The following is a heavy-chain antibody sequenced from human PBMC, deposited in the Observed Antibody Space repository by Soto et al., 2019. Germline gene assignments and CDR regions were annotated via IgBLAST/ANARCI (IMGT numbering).Heavy chain of an antibody. J-gene: IGHJ5*02. Sequence: SETLSLTFAVSGGSISSGGYSWSWIRQHPGKGLEWIGYIYHSGSTYYKPSLKSRVTISVDTSKNQFSLKLSSVTAADTAVYYCARDRFHRFDPWGQGTLVTVSS. V-gene: IGHV4-31*11. CDR1: GGSISSGGYS. D-gene: IGHD3-10*01. CDR2: IYHSGST. CDR3: ARDRFHRFDP.